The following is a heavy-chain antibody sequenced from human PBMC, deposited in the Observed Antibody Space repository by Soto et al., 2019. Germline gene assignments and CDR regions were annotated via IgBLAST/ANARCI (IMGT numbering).Heavy chain of an antibody. CDR1: GGSFSGYY. CDR2: INHSGST. CDR3: ARGAGDLGVSAFDI. V-gene: IGHV4-34*01. Sequence: SETLSLTCAVYGGSFSGYYWSWIRQPPGKGLEWIGEINHSGSTNYNPSLKSRFTISVDTSKNEFSLKLISVTAADTAVYYCARGAGDLGVSAFDIWGQGTMVTVSS. D-gene: IGHD2-8*01. J-gene: IGHJ3*02.